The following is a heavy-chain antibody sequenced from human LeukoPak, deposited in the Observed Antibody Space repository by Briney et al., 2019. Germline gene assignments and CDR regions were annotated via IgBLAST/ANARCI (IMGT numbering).Heavy chain of an antibody. D-gene: IGHD1-7*01. V-gene: IGHV1-18*01. CDR3: ARDVGTTPHYYYYGMDV. CDR1: GYTFTSYG. J-gene: IGHJ6*02. Sequence: ASVKVSCKASGYTFTSYGISWVRQAPGQGLEWMGWISAYNGNTNYAQKLQGRVTMTTDTSTSTAYMELRSLRSDDTAVYYCARDVGTTPHYYYYGMDVWGQGTTVTVS. CDR2: ISAYNGNT.